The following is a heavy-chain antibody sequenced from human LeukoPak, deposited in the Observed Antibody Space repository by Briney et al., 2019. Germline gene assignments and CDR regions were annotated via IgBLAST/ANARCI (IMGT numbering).Heavy chain of an antibody. D-gene: IGHD2/OR15-2a*01. V-gene: IGHV1-18*01. CDR3: AREEYCNSTTCYKAFDI. CDR1: GYTFTSYG. J-gene: IGHJ3*02. CDR2: ISAYNGNT. Sequence: ASVTVSCTASGYTFTSYGISWVRQAPGQGLEWMGWISAYNGNTYFAQNLQGRVTMTTDTSTSTAYMELRSLRSDDTAVYYCAREEYCNSTTCYKAFDIWGQGTMVTVSS.